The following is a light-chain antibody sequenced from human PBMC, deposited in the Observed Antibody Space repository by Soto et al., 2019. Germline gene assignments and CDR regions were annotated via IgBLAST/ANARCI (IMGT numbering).Light chain of an antibody. V-gene: IGKV3-15*01. CDR1: QSVGNY. J-gene: IGKJ3*01. Sequence: EIVMTQSPATLSVSPGESATLSCWASQSVGNYLAWYQQKPGQAPRLLIYGASTRATGIPARFRGSGSGTEFTLTISSLQSEDFAIYYCQQYNNWPPRVTFGPGTKVDIK. CDR2: GAS. CDR3: QQYNNWPPRVT.